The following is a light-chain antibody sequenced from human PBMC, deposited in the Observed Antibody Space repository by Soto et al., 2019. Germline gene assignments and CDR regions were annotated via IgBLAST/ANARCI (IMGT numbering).Light chain of an antibody. V-gene: IGLV2-8*01. CDR3: CSYAGSYTHV. CDR2: EVS. CDR1: SSDVGGYKY. J-gene: IGLJ1*01. Sequence: QSALTQPPSASGSPGQSVTISCTGTSSDVGGYKYVSWYQQHPGEAPRLLIYEVSKRPSGVPDRFSGSKSGNTASLTIYGLQAEDEADYHCCSYAGSYTHVFGTGTKLTVL.